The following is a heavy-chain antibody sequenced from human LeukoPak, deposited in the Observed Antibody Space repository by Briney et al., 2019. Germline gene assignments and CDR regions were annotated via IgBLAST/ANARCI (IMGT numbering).Heavy chain of an antibody. V-gene: IGHV3-53*01. Sequence: GGSLRLSCAASGFTVSSNYMSWVRQAPGKGLEWVSVIYSGGSTYYADSVKGRFTISRDNSKNTLYLQMNSLRAEDTAVYYCARWREGYCSGGSCYEFDYWGQGTLVTVSS. J-gene: IGHJ4*02. CDR3: ARWREGYCSGGSCYEFDY. D-gene: IGHD2-15*01. CDR2: IYSGGST. CDR1: GFTVSSNY.